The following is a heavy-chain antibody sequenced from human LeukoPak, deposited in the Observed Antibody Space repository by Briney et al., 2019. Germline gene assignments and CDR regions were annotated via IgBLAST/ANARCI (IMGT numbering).Heavy chain of an antibody. Sequence: GGSLRLSCAASGFTFSSYAMSWVRQAPGKGLEWVSAISGSGGSTYYADSVKDRFTISRDNSKNTLYLQMNSLRAEDTAVYYCAKDQLWPTTFDYWGQGTLVTVSS. D-gene: IGHD5-18*01. CDR2: ISGSGGST. CDR1: GFTFSSYA. J-gene: IGHJ4*02. V-gene: IGHV3-23*01. CDR3: AKDQLWPTTFDY.